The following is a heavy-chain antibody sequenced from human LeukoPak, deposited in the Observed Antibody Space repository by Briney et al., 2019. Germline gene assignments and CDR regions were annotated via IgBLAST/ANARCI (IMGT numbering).Heavy chain of an antibody. J-gene: IGHJ5*02. V-gene: IGHV4-4*07. CDR3: TRDSGTTGEVKFDP. CDR1: GGSINNYY. D-gene: IGHD3-10*01. CDR2: IYSSGTI. Sequence: SETLSLTCTVSGGSINNYYWNWIRQPPGKGLEWIGRIYSSGTITYNPSLQSRVTMSVDTSKNEFSLKMSSVTAADTAVYYCTRDSGTTGEVKFDPWGQGTLVAVSS.